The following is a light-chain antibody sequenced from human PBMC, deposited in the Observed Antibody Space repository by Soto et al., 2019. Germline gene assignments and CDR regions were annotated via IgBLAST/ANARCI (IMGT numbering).Light chain of an antibody. CDR2: EDN. CDR3: CSYVASNNNFV. V-gene: IGLV2-14*01. Sequence: QSALTQPASVSGSPGQSITISCTGTSSDVGGYKYVSWYQKHPDKAPRLIIYEDNKRPSGVSSRFSGSKSASTASLTISGLQAEDEADYYCCSYVASNNNFVFGTGTKLTVL. CDR1: SSDVGGYKY. J-gene: IGLJ1*01.